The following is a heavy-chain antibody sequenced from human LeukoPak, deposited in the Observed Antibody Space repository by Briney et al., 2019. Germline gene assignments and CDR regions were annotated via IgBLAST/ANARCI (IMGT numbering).Heavy chain of an antibody. Sequence: GGSLRLSCAASGFTFSSYWISWVRQAPGRGREGVANIKQDGSEKYYVDSVKGLFTISRDNAKNSLYLQMNSLRAEDTAVYYCARVTAMGRYAFDIWGQGTMVTVSS. D-gene: IGHD2-21*02. V-gene: IGHV3-7*03. CDR3: ARVTAMGRYAFDI. CDR1: GFTFSSYW. CDR2: IKQDGSEK. J-gene: IGHJ3*02.